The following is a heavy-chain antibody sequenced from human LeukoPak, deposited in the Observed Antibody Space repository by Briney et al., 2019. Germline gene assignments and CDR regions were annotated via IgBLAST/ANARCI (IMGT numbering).Heavy chain of an antibody. V-gene: IGHV3-30-3*01. D-gene: IGHD6-19*01. CDR2: ISYDGSNK. J-gene: IGHJ4*02. CDR1: GFTFSSYA. CDR3: ARIYSSGSY. Sequence: PGGSLRLSCAASGFTFSSYAMHWVRQAPGKGLEWVAVISYDGSNKYYADSVKGRFTISRDNAKNSLYLQMNSLRDEDTAVYYCARIYSSGSYWGQGTLVTVSS.